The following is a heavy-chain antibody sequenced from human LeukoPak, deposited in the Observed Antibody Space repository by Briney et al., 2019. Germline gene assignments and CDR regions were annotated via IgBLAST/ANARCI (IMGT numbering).Heavy chain of an antibody. CDR2: ISSSSYI. V-gene: IGHV3-21*01. CDR1: GFTFSSYS. J-gene: IGHJ4*02. CDR3: ARDGQTGTTVY. D-gene: IGHD1-7*01. Sequence: GGSLRLSCAASGFTFSSYSMNWVRQAPGRGLEWVSSISSSSYIYYADSMKGRFTISRDNAKNSLHLQMNSLRAEDTAVYYCARDGQTGTTVYWGQGTLVTVSS.